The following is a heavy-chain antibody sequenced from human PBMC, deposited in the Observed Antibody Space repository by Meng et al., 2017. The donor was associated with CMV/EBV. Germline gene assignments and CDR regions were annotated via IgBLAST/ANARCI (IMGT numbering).Heavy chain of an antibody. CDR2: TYYRSKWYN. CDR3: ARDRYCSSTSCYWVGMDV. Sequence: SQTLSLTCAISGDSVSSNSAAWNWIRQSPSRGLEWLGRTYYRSKWYNDYAVSVKSRITINPDTSKNQFSLQLNSVTPEDTAAYYCARDRYCSSTSCYWVGMDVWGQGTTVTVSS. CDR1: GDSVSSNSAA. D-gene: IGHD2-2*01. V-gene: IGHV6-1*01. J-gene: IGHJ6*02.